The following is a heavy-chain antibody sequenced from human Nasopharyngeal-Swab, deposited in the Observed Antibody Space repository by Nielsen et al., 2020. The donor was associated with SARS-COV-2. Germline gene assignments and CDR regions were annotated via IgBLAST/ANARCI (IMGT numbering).Heavy chain of an antibody. D-gene: IGHD3-3*01. CDR2: ISSSSSTI. Sequence: VRQMPGKGLEWVSYISSSSSTIYYADSVKGRFTISRDNAKNSLYLQMNSLRAEDTAVYHCAREKLDFWSGYLDYWGQGTLVTVSS. CDR3: AREKLDFWSGYLDY. V-gene: IGHV3-48*04. J-gene: IGHJ4*02.